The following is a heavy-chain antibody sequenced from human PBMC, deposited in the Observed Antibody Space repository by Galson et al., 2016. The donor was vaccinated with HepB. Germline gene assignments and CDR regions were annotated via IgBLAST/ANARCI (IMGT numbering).Heavy chain of an antibody. CDR3: AKQFTKRCVTTFDSYYYGMDV. CDR1: GFTFSSYG. CDR2: IWYDGSNK. V-gene: IGHV3-33*06. D-gene: IGHD4-17*01. Sequence: SLRLSCAASGFTFSSYGMHWVRQAPGKGLEWVAVIWYDGSNKYYADSVKGRFTISRDNSKNTLYLQMNSLRAEDTAVDYCAKQFTKRCVTTFDSYYYGMDVWGQGTTVTVSS. J-gene: IGHJ6*02.